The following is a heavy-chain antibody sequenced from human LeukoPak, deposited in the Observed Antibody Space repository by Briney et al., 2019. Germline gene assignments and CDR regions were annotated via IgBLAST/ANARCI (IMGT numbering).Heavy chain of an antibody. D-gene: IGHD3-10*01. J-gene: IGHJ6*03. Sequence: GGSLRLSCAASGFTFNDAWMSWVRQAPGKGLEWVSYISSSGSTIYYADSVKGRFTISRDNAKNSLYLQMNSLRAEDTAVYYCARGETMDYYMDVWGKGTTVTISS. CDR3: ARGETMDYYMDV. CDR2: ISSSGSTI. V-gene: IGHV3-11*01. CDR1: GFTFNDAW.